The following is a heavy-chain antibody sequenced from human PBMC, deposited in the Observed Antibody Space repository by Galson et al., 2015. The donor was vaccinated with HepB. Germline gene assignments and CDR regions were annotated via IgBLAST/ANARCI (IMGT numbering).Heavy chain of an antibody. CDR1: GFTFSSYG. V-gene: IGHV3-30*02. CDR3: AKDPGFDWLRQTYAFDI. Sequence: SLRLSCAASGFTFSSYGMHWVRQAPGKGLEWVAFIRYDGSNKYYADSVKGRFTISRDNSKNTLYLQMNSLRAEDTAVYYCAKDPGFDWLRQTYAFDIWGQGTMVTVSS. J-gene: IGHJ3*02. CDR2: IRYDGSNK. D-gene: IGHD3-9*01.